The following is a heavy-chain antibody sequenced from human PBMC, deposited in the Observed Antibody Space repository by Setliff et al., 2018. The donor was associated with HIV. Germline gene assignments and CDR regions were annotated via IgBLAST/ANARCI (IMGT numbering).Heavy chain of an antibody. CDR3: ARDRGRYQLPYYYYYMDV. V-gene: IGHV3-7*01. Sequence: TGGSLRLSCAASGFTFSSYWMSWVRQAPGKGLEWVANIDQDGSEKYYVDSVKGRFTISRDNAKNSLYLQMNSLRAEDTAVYYCARDRGRYQLPYYYYYMDVWGRGTTVTVSS. J-gene: IGHJ6*03. D-gene: IGHD2-2*01. CDR1: GFTFSSYW. CDR2: IDQDGSEK.